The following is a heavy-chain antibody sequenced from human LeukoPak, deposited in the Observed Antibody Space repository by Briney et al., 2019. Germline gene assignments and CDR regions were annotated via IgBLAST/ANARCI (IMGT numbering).Heavy chain of an antibody. CDR2: IYHSGST. J-gene: IGHJ4*02. CDR3: ARGRQHDY. Sequence: TSETLSLTCAVSGGSISSGGYSWSWIRQPPGKGLEWIGYIYHSGSTYYNPSLKSRVTISVDRSKNQFSLKLSSVTAADTAVYYCARGRQHDYWGQGTLVTVSS. V-gene: IGHV4-30-2*01. CDR1: GGSISSGGYS.